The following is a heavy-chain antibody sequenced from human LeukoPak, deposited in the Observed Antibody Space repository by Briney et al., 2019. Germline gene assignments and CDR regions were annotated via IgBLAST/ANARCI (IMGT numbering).Heavy chain of an antibody. J-gene: IGHJ4*02. V-gene: IGHV4-31*03. CDR3: ARGRNTYHTCIDY. Sequence: SETLSLTCTVSGGSISSGGYYWSWIRQHPGKGLEWIGYIYYSGSTYYNPSLKSRVTISVDTSKNQFSLKLSSVTAADTAVYYCARGRNTYHTCIDYWGQGTLVTVSS. CDR1: GGSISSGGYY. CDR2: IYYSGST. D-gene: IGHD2-2*01.